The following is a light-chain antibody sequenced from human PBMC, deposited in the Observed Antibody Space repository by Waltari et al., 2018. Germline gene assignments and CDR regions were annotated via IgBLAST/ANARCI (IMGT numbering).Light chain of an antibody. CDR3: QQRRNWPLT. CDR2: DAS. Sequence: EIVLTQSPALLSFSPGERATLSCRASQSVGTYLAWYQQRPGQSPRLLIYDASYRATGIPARFSGSGSETDFTLTISSLQPEDFAVYDCQQRRNWPLTFGGGTRVQI. V-gene: IGKV3-11*01. J-gene: IGKJ4*01. CDR1: QSVGTY.